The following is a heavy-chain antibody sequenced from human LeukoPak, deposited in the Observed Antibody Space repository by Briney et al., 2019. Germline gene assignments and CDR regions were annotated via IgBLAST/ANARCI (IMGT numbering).Heavy chain of an antibody. D-gene: IGHD4-17*01. V-gene: IGHV3-73*01. J-gene: IGHJ5*02. CDR2: IRSKANSYAT. CDR3: TRHIPYGDYVGFRFDP. CDR1: GSTFSGSA. Sequence: PGGSLRLSCAASGSTFSGSAMHWVRQASGKGLEWVGRIRSKANSYATAYAASVKGRFTISRDDSKNTAYLQMNSLKTEDTAVYYCTRHIPYGDYVGFRFDPWGQGTLVTVSS.